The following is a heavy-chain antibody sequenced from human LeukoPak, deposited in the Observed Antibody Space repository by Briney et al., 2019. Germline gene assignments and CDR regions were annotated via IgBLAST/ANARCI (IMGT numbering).Heavy chain of an antibody. CDR2: INGGGSTT. D-gene: IGHD5-18*01. Sequence: GGSLRLSCAASGFTFSSDWMHWVRQAPGKGLVWVSRINGGGSTTSYADSVKGRFTISRDNTKSTLYLQMNSLRAEDTAVYYCARGRANSYGYFDYWGQGTLVTVSS. CDR3: ARGRANSYGYFDY. J-gene: IGHJ4*02. CDR1: GFTFSSDW. V-gene: IGHV3-74*01.